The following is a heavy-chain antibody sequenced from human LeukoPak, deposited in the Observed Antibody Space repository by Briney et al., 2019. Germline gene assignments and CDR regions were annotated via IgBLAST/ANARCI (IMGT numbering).Heavy chain of an antibody. Sequence: VSVKVSCKASGYTFTSYDINWVRQATGQGHEWMGWMNPNSGNTGYAQKFQGRVTMTRNTSISTAYMELSSLRSEDTAVYYCARAAMVRGLYDGMDVWGQGTTVTVSS. CDR2: MNPNSGNT. CDR1: GYTFTSYD. J-gene: IGHJ6*02. D-gene: IGHD3-10*01. CDR3: ARAAMVRGLYDGMDV. V-gene: IGHV1-8*01.